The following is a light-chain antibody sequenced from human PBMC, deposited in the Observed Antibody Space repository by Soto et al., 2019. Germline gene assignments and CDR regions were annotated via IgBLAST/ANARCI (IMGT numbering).Light chain of an antibody. CDR2: GAS. J-gene: IGKJ2*01. V-gene: IGKV3-20*01. Sequence: EIVLTQSPGTLSLSPGERATLSCRATQSVISRFLAWYQQKPGQAPRLLIYGASSRATGIPDRFSGSGSGTDFTLTISRLEPEDLAVFYCQQYGSSPFTFGQGTKLEIK. CDR3: QQYGSSPFT. CDR1: QSVISRF.